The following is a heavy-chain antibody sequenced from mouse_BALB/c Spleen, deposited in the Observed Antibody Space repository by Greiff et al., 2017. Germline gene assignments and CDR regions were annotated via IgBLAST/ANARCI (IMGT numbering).Heavy chain of an antibody. CDR1: GYTFTSYW. CDR2: INPSNGRT. Sequence: VQLQQPGAELVKPGASVKLSCKASGYTFTSYWMHWVKQRPGQGLEWIGEINPSNGRTNYNEKFKSKATLTVDKSSSTAYMQLSSLTSEDSAVYYCARWAYYRSSYAMDYWGQGTSVTVAS. V-gene: IGHV1S81*02. D-gene: IGHD2-14*01. J-gene: IGHJ4*01. CDR3: ARWAYYRSSYAMDY.